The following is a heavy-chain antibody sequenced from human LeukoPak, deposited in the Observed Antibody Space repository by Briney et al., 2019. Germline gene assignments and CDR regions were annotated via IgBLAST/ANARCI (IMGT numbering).Heavy chain of an antibody. V-gene: IGHV4-38-2*02. CDR1: GYSISSGYY. CDR2: IYHSGST. J-gene: IGHJ4*02. CDR3: WTYYYDSSGYYYFDY. Sequence: SETLSLTCTVSGYSISSGYYWGWIRQPPGKGLEWIGSIYHSGSTYYNPSLKSRVTISVDTSKNQFSLKLSSVTAADTAVYYCWTYYYDSSGYYYFDYWGQGTLVTVSS. D-gene: IGHD3-22*01.